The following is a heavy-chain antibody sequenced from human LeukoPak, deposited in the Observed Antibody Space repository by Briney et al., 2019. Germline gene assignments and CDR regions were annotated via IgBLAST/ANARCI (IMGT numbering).Heavy chain of an antibody. J-gene: IGHJ6*02. D-gene: IGHD6-19*01. Sequence: GGSLRLSCAASGFTFSSYSMNWVRQAPGKGLEWVSYISSSSTIYYADSVKGRFTISRDNAKNSLYLQMNSLRAEDTAVYYCARDGTAWYSSGWYYYYYGMDVWGQGTTVTVSS. V-gene: IGHV3-48*01. CDR3: ARDGTAWYSSGWYYYYYGMDV. CDR2: ISSSSTI. CDR1: GFTFSSYS.